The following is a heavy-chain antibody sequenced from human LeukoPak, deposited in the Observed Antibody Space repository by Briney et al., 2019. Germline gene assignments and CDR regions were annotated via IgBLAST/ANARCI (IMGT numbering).Heavy chain of an antibody. Sequence: GSSLRLSCAASGFTFSSFAMHWVRQAPGKGLEWVAFISYVARDTYCGDSVKGRFTVSRDNSKDMVYLQMNSLRAEDTAVYYCAKITVAGSSYYYYYCMDVWGKGTTVTVSS. D-gene: IGHD6-19*01. J-gene: IGHJ6*03. CDR2: ISYVARDT. CDR3: AKITVAGSSYYYYYCMDV. V-gene: IGHV3-30*04. CDR1: GFTFSSFA.